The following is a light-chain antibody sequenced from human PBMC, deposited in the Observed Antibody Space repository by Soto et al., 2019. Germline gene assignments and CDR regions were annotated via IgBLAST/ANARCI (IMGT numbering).Light chain of an antibody. CDR3: GAWDRSLTGGV. J-gene: IGLJ3*02. CDR2: EDN. CDR1: SSNIGTYS. Sequence: QSVLTQPPSVSAAPGQKVTISCSGSSSNIGTYSVSWYQQLPGSAPKLLIHEDNKRPSGIPDRFSGSKSGTSATLGIAGLQAGEEADYYCGAWDRSLTGGVFGGGTKLTVL. V-gene: IGLV1-51*02.